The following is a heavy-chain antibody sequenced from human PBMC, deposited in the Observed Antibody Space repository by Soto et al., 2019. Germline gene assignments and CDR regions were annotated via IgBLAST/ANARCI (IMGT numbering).Heavy chain of an antibody. D-gene: IGHD3-3*01. CDR3: AHRVLRTVFGLVTTNAIYFDV. CDR1: GFSLTTSGVG. V-gene: IGHV2-5*02. J-gene: IGHJ4*02. Sequence: QITLNESGPTQVNPRQTLTLTCTFSGFSLTTSGVGVGWIRQSPGKPPEWLALIYWDDTKRYSPSLKSRLTITKDTSNNQVVLTMADLDPADTATYYCAHRVLRTVFGLVTTNAIYFDVWGQGTPVDVSS. CDR2: IYWDDTK.